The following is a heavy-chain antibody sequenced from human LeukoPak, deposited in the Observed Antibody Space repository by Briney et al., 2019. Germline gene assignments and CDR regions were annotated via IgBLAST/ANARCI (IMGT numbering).Heavy chain of an antibody. J-gene: IGHJ4*02. D-gene: IGHD1-26*01. CDR1: GFTFSSYS. Sequence: GGSLRLSRAASGFTFSSYSMNWVRQAPGKGLEWVSHITASGTAMFYADSVKGRFTISRDNAKNSLYLQMNSLRDEDTAVYYCASSGSYRFDYWGQGTLVTVSS. V-gene: IGHV3-48*02. CDR2: ITASGTAM. CDR3: ASSGSYRFDY.